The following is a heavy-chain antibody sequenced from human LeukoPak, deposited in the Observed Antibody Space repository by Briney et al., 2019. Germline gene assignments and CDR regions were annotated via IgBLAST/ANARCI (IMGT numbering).Heavy chain of an antibody. D-gene: IGHD3-16*01. J-gene: IGHJ6*03. CDR3: AKLGGQEVYNYYVGV. V-gene: IGHV4-59*11. Sequence: PSETLSLTCTVSGGSISSHYWSWIRQPPGKGLEWIGYIYYSGSTNYNPSLKSRVTISVDTSKNQFSLKLSSVTAADTAVYYCAKLGGQEVYNYYVGVWGKGTTVAVSS. CDR1: GGSISSHY. CDR2: IYYSGST.